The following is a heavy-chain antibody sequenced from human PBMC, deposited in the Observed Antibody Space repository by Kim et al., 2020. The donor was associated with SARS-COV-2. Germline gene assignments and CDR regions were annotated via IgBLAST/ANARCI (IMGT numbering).Heavy chain of an antibody. CDR1: GGSFSGYY. Sequence: SETLSLTCAVYGGSFSGYYWSWIRQPPGKGLEWIGEINHSGSTNYNPSLKSRVTISVDTSKNQFSLKLSSVTAADTAVYYCARPSMVREPGGGFDPWGQGTLVTVSS. J-gene: IGHJ5*02. V-gene: IGHV4-34*01. CDR2: INHSGST. D-gene: IGHD3-10*01. CDR3: ARPSMVREPGGGFDP.